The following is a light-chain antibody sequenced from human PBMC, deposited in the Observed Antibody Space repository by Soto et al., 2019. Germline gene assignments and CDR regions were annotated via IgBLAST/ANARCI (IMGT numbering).Light chain of an antibody. V-gene: IGLV2-14*01. CDR3: SSFTSSDTLV. CDR1: SSDVGGYDY. J-gene: IGLJ1*01. Sequence: QSVLAQPASVSGSPGQSITISCTGTSSDVGGYDYVSWYQQLPDKAPKLMLYEVSNRPSGVSSRFSGSKSGNTASLTISGLQAEDEADYYCSSFTSSDTLVFGNGTKVTV. CDR2: EVS.